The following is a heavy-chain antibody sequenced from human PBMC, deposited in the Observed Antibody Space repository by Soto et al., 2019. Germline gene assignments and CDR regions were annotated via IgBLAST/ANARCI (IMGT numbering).Heavy chain of an antibody. CDR3: ATLGIAVAGNYYYYGMDV. CDR2: IIPIFGTA. CDR1: GGTFSSYA. Sequence: SVKVSCKASGGTFSSYAISWVRQAPGQGLEWMGGIIPIFGTANYAQKFQGRVTITADESTSTAYMELSSLRSEDTAVYYCATLGIAVAGNYYYYGMDVWGQGTTVTVSS. V-gene: IGHV1-69*13. J-gene: IGHJ6*02. D-gene: IGHD6-13*01.